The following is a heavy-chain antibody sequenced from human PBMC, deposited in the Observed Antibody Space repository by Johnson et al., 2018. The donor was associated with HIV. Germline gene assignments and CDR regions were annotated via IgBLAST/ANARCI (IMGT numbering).Heavy chain of an antibody. CDR2: IGTAGDT. D-gene: IGHD3-10*01. V-gene: IGHV3-13*01. Sequence: VQLVESGGGLVQPGGSLRLSCAASGFTFSSYDMHWVRQATGKGLEWVSAIGTAGDTYYPGSVKGRFTISSDNAKNTLYLQMNSLRAEDTAVYYCARPLRGVNAFDIWGQGTMVTVSS. J-gene: IGHJ3*02. CDR3: ARPLRGVNAFDI. CDR1: GFTFSSYD.